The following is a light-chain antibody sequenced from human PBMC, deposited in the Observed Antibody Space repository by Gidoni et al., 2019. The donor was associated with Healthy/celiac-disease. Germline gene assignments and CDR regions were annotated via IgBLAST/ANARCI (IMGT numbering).Light chain of an antibody. CDR2: AAS. CDR3: QQSYSTPRT. V-gene: IGKV1-39*01. Sequence: DIQMTQSPSYLSASVGDRVTITCRASQSMSSYLNWYQQKPGKATKLLIYAASSLQSGVPSRFSGSGSGTDFTLTISSLQPEDFATYYCQQSYSTPRTFGQGTKVEIK. J-gene: IGKJ1*01. CDR1: QSMSSY.